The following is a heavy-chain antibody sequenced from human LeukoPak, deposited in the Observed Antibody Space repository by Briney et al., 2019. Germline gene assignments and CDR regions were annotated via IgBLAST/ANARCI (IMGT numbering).Heavy chain of an antibody. Sequence: GGSLRLSCAASGFTFSSYAMSWVRQAPGKGLEWVSAISGSGGSTYYADSVKGRFTISRDNSKNTLYLQMNSLRAEDTAVYYCARDSSGYWGSYYYYYMDVWGKGTTVTVSS. CDR2: ISGSGGST. V-gene: IGHV3-23*01. D-gene: IGHD3-22*01. CDR3: ARDSSGYWGSYYYYYMDV. J-gene: IGHJ6*03. CDR1: GFTFSSYA.